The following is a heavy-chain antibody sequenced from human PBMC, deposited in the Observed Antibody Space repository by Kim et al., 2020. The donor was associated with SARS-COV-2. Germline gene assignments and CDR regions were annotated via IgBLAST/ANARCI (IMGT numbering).Heavy chain of an antibody. D-gene: IGHD6-19*01. V-gene: IGHV3-20*01. CDR2: INWNGGST. CDR1: GFTFDDYG. CDR3: ARGTRSSGWYGDYYYGMDV. Sequence: GGSLRLSCAASGFTFDDYGMSWVRQAPGKGLEWVSGINWNGGSTGYADSVKGRFTISRDNAKNSLYLQMNSLRAEDTDLYHCARGTRSSGWYGDYYYGMDVWGQGTTVTVSS. J-gene: IGHJ6*02.